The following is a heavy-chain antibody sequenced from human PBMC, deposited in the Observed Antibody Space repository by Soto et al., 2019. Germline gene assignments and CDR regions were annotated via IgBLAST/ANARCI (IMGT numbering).Heavy chain of an antibody. D-gene: IGHD1-7*01. V-gene: IGHV3-74*01. J-gene: IGHJ4*02. CDR3: ARGARNYYYFDY. CDR2: INGDGSTT. CDR1: GFTFSNYW. Sequence: EVQLVESGGGLVQPGGSQRFSCAASGFTFSNYWMHWVRQAPGKGLVWVSRINGDGSTTHYADSVKGRFTISRDNDKNTLYLQRNSLRAEDTAVYYCARGARNYYYFDYWGQGTLVTVSS.